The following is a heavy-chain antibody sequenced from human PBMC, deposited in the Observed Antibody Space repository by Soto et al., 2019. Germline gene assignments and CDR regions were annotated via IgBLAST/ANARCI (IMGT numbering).Heavy chain of an antibody. J-gene: IGHJ6*02. V-gene: IGHV1-2*04. Sequence: ASVKVSCKASGYTFTGYYMHWVRQAPGQGLEWMGWINPNSGGTNYAQKFQGWVTMTRDTSISTAYMELSRLRSDDTAVYYSARGPNGGIAAAEFDYYYYGMDVWVQGTTVTVSS. CDR3: ARGPNGGIAAAEFDYYYYGMDV. CDR1: GYTFTGYY. CDR2: INPNSGGT. D-gene: IGHD6-13*01.